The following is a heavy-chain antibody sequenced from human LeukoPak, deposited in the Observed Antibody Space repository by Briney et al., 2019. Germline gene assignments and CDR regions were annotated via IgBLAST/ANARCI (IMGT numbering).Heavy chain of an antibody. D-gene: IGHD6-19*01. CDR3: AKGHRSSSSFFDS. CDR1: SGFA. CDR2: INGRGDDT. J-gene: IGHJ4*02. Sequence: GGSLRLSCAAFSGFAMSWVRQAPGKGLEWVSAINGRGDDTYYPDSVKGRFTISRDNSNNTLYLQMNSLRAEDTAVYDCAKGHRSSSSFFDSWGQGILVTVSS. V-gene: IGHV3-23*01.